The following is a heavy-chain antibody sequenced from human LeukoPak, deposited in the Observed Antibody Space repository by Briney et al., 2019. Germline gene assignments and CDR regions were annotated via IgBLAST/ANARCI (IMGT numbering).Heavy chain of an antibody. J-gene: IGHJ4*02. CDR3: ARGGSGWYFDY. V-gene: IGHV3-66*01. D-gene: IGHD6-19*01. CDR1: AFTASSNY. Sequence: PGGSLRLSWAASAFTASSNYMSWVRQAPGKGLEWVSVIYSSGSTYYADSVKGRFTISRDNSKNTLSLQMNSLRAEDTAVYYCARGGSGWYFDYWGQGTLVTVSS. CDR2: IYSSGST.